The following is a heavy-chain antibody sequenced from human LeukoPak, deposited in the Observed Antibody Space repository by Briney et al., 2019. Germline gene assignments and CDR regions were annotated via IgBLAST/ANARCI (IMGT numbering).Heavy chain of an antibody. CDR3: ARSPYDSSGYYPLFYAFDI. V-gene: IGHV1-69*05. D-gene: IGHD3-22*01. J-gene: IGHJ3*02. CDR2: IIPIFGTA. Sequence: SVKVSCKASGGTFSSYAISWVRQAPGQGLEWMGGIIPIFGTANYAQKFKGRVTITTDESTSTAYMELSSLRSEDTAVYYCARSPYDSSGYYPLFYAFDIWGQGTMVIVSS. CDR1: GGTFSSYA.